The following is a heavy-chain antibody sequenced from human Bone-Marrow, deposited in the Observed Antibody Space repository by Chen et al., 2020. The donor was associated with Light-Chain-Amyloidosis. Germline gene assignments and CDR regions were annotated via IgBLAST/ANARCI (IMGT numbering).Heavy chain of an antibody. V-gene: IGHV3-74*01. Sequence: DVQLLESGGGLVQPGGSLRLSCAASGFTFRTSRMHWVRQAPGKGLVWVSRINTDGTRVDYADSVRGRFTISRDDAKSTVYLQMNSLRAEDTAVYYCSREFTGYDDYWGQGTLVTVSS. CDR1: GFTFRTSR. J-gene: IGHJ4*02. CDR2: INTDGTRV. CDR3: SREFTGYDDY. D-gene: IGHD5-12*01.